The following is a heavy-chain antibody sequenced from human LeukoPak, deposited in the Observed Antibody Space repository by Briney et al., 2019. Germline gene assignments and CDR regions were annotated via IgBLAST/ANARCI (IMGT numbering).Heavy chain of an antibody. CDR2: IYHSGTT. Sequence: LETLSLTCTVSGYSISSGYYWGWIRQPPGQGLEWIGSIYHSGTTYYNPSLKSRVTISVDTSKNQFSLKLSSVTAADAAVYYCARVQVTTLGYWGQGTLVTVSS. CDR3: ARVQVTTLGY. D-gene: IGHD4-17*01. J-gene: IGHJ4*02. CDR1: GYSISSGYY. V-gene: IGHV4-38-2*02.